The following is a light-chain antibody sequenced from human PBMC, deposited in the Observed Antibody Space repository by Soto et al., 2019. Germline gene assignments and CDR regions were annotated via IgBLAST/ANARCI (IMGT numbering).Light chain of an antibody. J-gene: IGKJ1*01. CDR1: QSIRNF. Sequence: DIQMPQSPSSLSASVGDRVTITCRTSQSIRNFLNWYQQKPGTVPKLLISSSSTLESGVPSRFSGGGSGTDFTLTITNLQPEDFATDFCQQNYLSPWTFGPGTRVEIK. V-gene: IGKV1-39*01. CDR2: SSS. CDR3: QQNYLSPWT.